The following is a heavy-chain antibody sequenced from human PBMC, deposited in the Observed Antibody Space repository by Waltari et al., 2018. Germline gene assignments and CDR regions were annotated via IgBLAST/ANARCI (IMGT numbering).Heavy chain of an antibody. CDR3: AKAPYCSSTSCPDFFLNYYYYMDV. Sequence: EVQLLESGGGLVQPGGSLRLSCAASGFTFSSYAMSWVRQAPGKGLEWVSAISGSGGSTYYADSVKGRFTISRDNSKNTLYLQMNSLRAEDTAVYYCAKAPYCSSTSCPDFFLNYYYYMDVWGKGTTVTISS. D-gene: IGHD2-2*01. CDR2: ISGSGGST. V-gene: IGHV3-23*01. CDR1: GFTFSSYA. J-gene: IGHJ6*03.